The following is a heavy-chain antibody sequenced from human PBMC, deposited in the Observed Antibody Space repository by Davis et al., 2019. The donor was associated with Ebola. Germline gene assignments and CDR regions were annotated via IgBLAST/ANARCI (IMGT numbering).Heavy chain of an antibody. D-gene: IGHD1-26*01. J-gene: IGHJ4*02. Sequence: SETLSLTCTVSGGSISSNSHYWGWIRQSPGTGLEWIGSIFHSGNTYYHPSLKSRVTISVDTSANRFSLEVRSVTAADTAVYYCARQSSGQYYFDYWGQGTLVTVSS. CDR1: GGSISSNSHY. CDR3: ARQSSGQYYFDY. V-gene: IGHV4-39*01. CDR2: IFHSGNT.